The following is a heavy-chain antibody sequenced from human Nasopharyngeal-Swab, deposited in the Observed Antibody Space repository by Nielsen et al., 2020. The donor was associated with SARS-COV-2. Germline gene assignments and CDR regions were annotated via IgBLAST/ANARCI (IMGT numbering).Heavy chain of an antibody. J-gene: IGHJ4*02. D-gene: IGHD6-13*01. CDR2: IHYSGST. V-gene: IGHV4-59*12. Sequence: SETLSLTCTVSGGAIRTSYWNWVRQTPGTRLEWIGYIHYSGSTNYNPSLKSRVTISIDTSKNQVSLKLSSVTAADTAVYYCAREIPGYSRVFDYWGQGTLVTVPS. CDR1: GGAIRTSY. CDR3: AREIPGYSRVFDY.